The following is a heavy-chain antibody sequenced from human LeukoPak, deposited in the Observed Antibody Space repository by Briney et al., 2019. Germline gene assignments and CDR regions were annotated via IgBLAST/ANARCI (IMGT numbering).Heavy chain of an antibody. CDR2: IYYSGST. CDR1: GGSISSSSYY. CDR3: ASYGSGSYYPPNFLDY. J-gene: IGHJ4*02. V-gene: IGHV4-39*01. Sequence: SETLSLTCTVSGGSISSSSYYWGWIRQPPGKGLEWIGRIYYSGSTYYNPSLKSRVTISVDTSKNQFSLKLSSVTAADTAVYYCASYGSGSYYPPNFLDYWGQGTLVTVSS. D-gene: IGHD3-10*01.